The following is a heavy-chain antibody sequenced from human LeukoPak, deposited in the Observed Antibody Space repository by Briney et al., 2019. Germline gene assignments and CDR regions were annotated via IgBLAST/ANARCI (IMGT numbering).Heavy chain of an antibody. D-gene: IGHD6-19*01. CDR2: ISAYNGNT. CDR3: ARDSRIAVAGRSFDY. J-gene: IGHJ4*02. Sequence: ASVKVSCKASGYTFTSYGISWVRQAPRQGLEWMGWISAYNGNTNYAQKLQGRVTMTTDTSTSTAYMELRSLRSDDTAVYYCARDSRIAVAGRSFDYWGQGTLVTVSS. CDR1: GYTFTSYG. V-gene: IGHV1-18*01.